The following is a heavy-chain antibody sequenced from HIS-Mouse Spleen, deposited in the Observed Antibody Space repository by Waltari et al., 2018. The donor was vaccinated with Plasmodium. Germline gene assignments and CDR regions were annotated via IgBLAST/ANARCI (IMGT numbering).Heavy chain of an antibody. D-gene: IGHD2-15*01. CDR2: ISYDGNNK. CDR1: GFTFSHYA. J-gene: IGHJ4*02. V-gene: IGHV3-30-3*01. CDR3: ARDRRLAFDY. Sequence: QVQLVESGGGVVQPGRSLRLSCAASGFTFSHYAMHWVRQAPGKGLEWVAVISYDGNNKYYADSVKGRFTISRDNSKNTLYLQMNSLRAEDTAVYYCARDRRLAFDYWGQGTLVTVSS.